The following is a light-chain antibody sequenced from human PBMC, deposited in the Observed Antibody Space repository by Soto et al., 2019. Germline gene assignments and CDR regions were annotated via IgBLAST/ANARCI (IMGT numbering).Light chain of an antibody. CDR1: QSVLYNSNNKNY. Sequence: DIVMTQSPDSLAVSLGERATINCKSSQSVLYNSNNKNYLPWYQQKPGQPPKLLICWASTRESGVPDRFSGSGSGTDFTLTISSLQAEDVAVYYCQQYYSTPPITFGQGTRLEIK. CDR2: WAS. J-gene: IGKJ5*01. CDR3: QQYYSTPPIT. V-gene: IGKV4-1*01.